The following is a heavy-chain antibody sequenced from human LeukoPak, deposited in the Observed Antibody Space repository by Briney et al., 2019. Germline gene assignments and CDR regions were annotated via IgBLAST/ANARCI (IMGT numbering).Heavy chain of an antibody. J-gene: IGHJ1*01. CDR1: GFTFTSSA. D-gene: IGHD2-2*02. CDR3: ARVGGYCSSTSCYTRPRFQH. CDR2: IVVGSGNT. Sequence: SVKVSCKASGFTFTSSAMQWVRQARGQRLEWIGWIVVGSGNTNYAQKFQERVTITRDMSTSTAYMELSSLRSEDTAVYYCARVGGYCSSTSCYTRPRFQHWGQGTLVTVSS. V-gene: IGHV1-58*02.